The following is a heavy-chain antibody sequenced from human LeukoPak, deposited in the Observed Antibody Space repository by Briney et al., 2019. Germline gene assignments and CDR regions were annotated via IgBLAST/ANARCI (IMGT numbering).Heavy chain of an antibody. CDR2: VFDSGRT. CDR3: TTIKRGNIFGYFDF. J-gene: IGHJ4*02. CDR1: GGSMTTHH. D-gene: IGHD5-18*01. Sequence: KTSETLSLTCTVSGGSMTTHHWNWIRQTPGKGLEWIGYVFDSGRTKENLSLKSRVTLSADTSKNQLSLRLSSVTAADTAVYYCTTIKRGNIFGYFDFWGQGILVTVSS. V-gene: IGHV4-59*11.